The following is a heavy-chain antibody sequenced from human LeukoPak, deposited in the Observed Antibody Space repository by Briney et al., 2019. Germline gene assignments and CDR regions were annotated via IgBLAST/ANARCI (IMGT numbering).Heavy chain of an antibody. CDR2: ISSSGSTI. J-gene: IGHJ4*02. V-gene: IGHV3-48*03. CDR3: AKGYLDGTDYHYKFDS. D-gene: IGHD3-16*01. CDR1: GFTFSSYE. Sequence: PGGSLRLSCAASGFTFSSYEMNWVRQAPGKGLEWVSYISSSGSTIYYADSVKGRFTISRDNAKNSLYLQMNSLRAEDTAVYYCAKGYLDGTDYHYKFDSWGQGSLVTVSS.